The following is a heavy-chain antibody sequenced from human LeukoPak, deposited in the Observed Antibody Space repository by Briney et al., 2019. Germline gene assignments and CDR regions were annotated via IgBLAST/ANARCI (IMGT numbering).Heavy chain of an antibody. J-gene: IGHJ6*03. Sequence: SETLSLTCTVSGGSISSYYWSWIRQPPGKGLEWIGYIYYSGSTNYNPSLKSRVTISVDTSKNQFSLKLSSVTAADTAVYYCARAYHYYYYYYMDVWGKGTTVTVSS. CDR1: GGSISSYY. CDR2: IYYSGST. D-gene: IGHD3-10*01. V-gene: IGHV4-59*01. CDR3: ARAYHYYYYYYMDV.